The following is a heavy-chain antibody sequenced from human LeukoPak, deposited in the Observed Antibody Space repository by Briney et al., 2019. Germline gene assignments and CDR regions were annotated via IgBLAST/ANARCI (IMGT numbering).Heavy chain of an antibody. V-gene: IGHV4-39*07. Sequence: SETLSLTCTVSGGSISSSSYYWGWIRQPPGKGLEWIGSIYYSGSTYYNPSLKSRVTISVDTSKNQFSLKLSSVTAADTAVYYCARDAPMTTVTRGAFDIWGQGTMVTVSS. CDR3: ARDAPMTTVTRGAFDI. CDR2: IYYSGST. J-gene: IGHJ3*02. CDR1: GGSISSSSYY. D-gene: IGHD4-17*01.